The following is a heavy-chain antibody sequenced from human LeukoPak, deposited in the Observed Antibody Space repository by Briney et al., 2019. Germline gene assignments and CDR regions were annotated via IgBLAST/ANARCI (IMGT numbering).Heavy chain of an antibody. D-gene: IGHD2-2*01. V-gene: IGHV3-21*01. CDR3: ARDVGVVPAARRYYYYGMDV. Sequence: GGSLRLSCAAPGFTFSSYSMNWVRQAPGKGLEWVSSISSSSSYIYYADSVKGRFTVSRDNAKNSLYLQMNSLRAEDTDVYYCARDVGVVPAARRYYYYGMDVWGQGTTVTVSS. CDR2: ISSSSSYI. CDR1: GFTFSSYS. J-gene: IGHJ6*02.